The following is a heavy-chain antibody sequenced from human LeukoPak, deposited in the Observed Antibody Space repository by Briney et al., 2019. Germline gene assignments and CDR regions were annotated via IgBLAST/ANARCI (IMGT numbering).Heavy chain of an antibody. V-gene: IGHV4-34*01. Sequence: SETLSLTCAVYGGSFSGYYWSWIRQPPGKGLEWIGEINHSGSTNYNPSLKSRVTISVDTSKNQFSLKLSSVTAADTAVYCCARSVRRRWGGGNFDYWGQGTLVTVSS. J-gene: IGHJ4*02. CDR3: ARSVRRRWGGGNFDY. CDR1: GGSFSGYY. D-gene: IGHD3-16*01. CDR2: INHSGST.